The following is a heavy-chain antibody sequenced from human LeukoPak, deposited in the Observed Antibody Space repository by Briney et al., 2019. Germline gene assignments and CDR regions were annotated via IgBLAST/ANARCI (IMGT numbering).Heavy chain of an antibody. CDR2: ISYEGSNT. D-gene: IGHD3-9*01. J-gene: IGHJ5*02. CDR3: AKGTYYDMLTGPNWFDP. V-gene: IGHV3-30*18. Sequence: GGSLRLSCAASGFIFSNYGMHWVRQAPGKGLEGVAVISYEGSNTYHVDSVRGRFTISRDNSKNTLYLQINSLRAEDTAVYYCAKGTYYDMLTGPNWFDPWGQGTLVTVSS. CDR1: GFIFSNYG.